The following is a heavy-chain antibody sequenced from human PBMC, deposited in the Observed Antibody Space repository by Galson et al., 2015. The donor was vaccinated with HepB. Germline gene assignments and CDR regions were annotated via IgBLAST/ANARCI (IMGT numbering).Heavy chain of an antibody. CDR2: ISPYNGNT. CDR3: ARDSRYDYIRGSYRPTPWMVMDV. CDR1: GYTFTRFN. D-gene: IGHD3-16*02. J-gene: IGHJ6*03. Sequence: SVKVSCKASGYTFTRFNINWVRQAPGQNLEWMGWISPYNGNTNYAQKLQGRVTMTTDTSTSTAYILLRSLRSDDTAVYYCARDSRYDYIRGSYRPTPWMVMDVWGKGTTVTVSS. V-gene: IGHV1-18*04.